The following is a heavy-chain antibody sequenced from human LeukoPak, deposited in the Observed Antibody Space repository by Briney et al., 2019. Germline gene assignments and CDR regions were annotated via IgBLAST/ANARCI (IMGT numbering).Heavy chain of an antibody. J-gene: IGHJ5*02. CDR2: ISGSGSNT. V-gene: IGHV3-23*01. CDR3: ARPRT. Sequence: GGSLRLSCAASGFTFSNYAMTWVRQAPGKGLEWVSVISGSGSNTDYADSVKGRFTISRDNSKNTLSLQMNSLRAEDTAVYYCARPRTWGQGTLVTVSS. CDR1: GFTFSNYA.